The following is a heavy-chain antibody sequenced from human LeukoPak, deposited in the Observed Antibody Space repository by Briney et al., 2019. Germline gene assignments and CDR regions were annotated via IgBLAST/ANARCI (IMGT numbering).Heavy chain of an antibody. CDR1: GFTFSSYG. CDR3: AGDSKRFGHRDAFDI. Sequence: GRSLRLSCAASGFTFSSYGMHWVRQAPGKGLEWVAVISYDGSNKYNADSVKGRFTISRDNSKNMLFLQLNSLRVEDTAVYYCAGDSKRFGHRDAFDIWGQGTMVTVSS. J-gene: IGHJ3*02. D-gene: IGHD3-10*01. V-gene: IGHV3-30*03. CDR2: ISYDGSNK.